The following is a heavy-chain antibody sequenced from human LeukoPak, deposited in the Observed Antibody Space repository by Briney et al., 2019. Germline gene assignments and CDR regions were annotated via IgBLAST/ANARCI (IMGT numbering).Heavy chain of an antibody. CDR3: ARALLLKVPAAIVSWFDP. D-gene: IGHD2-2*02. V-gene: IGHV4-31*03. J-gene: IGHJ5*02. CDR1: GGSISGGGYY. CDR2: IYYSGSA. Sequence: PSETLSITCTVSGGSISGGGYYWGWIHQHPGKGLEWIGYIYYSGSASYNSSLKSRVTISVDTSKNQFSLKLSSVTAADTAVYYCARALLLKVPAAIVSWFDPWGQGTLVTVSS.